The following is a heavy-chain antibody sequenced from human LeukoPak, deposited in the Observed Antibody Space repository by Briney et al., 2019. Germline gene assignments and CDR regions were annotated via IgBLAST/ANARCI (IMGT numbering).Heavy chain of an antibody. CDR1: GGSISSYY. V-gene: IGHV4-59*12. CDR2: IYYSGST. D-gene: IGHD2-15*01. J-gene: IGHJ5*02. Sequence: SETLSLTCTVSGGSISSYYWSWIRQPPGKGLEWIGYIYYSGSTNYNPSLKSRVTISVDTSKNQFSLKLSSVTAADTAVYYCARDTGPGIVVVVAETGWFDPWGQGTLVTVSS. CDR3: ARDTGPGIVVVVAETGWFDP.